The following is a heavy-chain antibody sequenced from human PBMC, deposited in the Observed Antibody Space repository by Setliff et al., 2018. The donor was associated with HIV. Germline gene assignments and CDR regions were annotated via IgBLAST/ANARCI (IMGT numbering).Heavy chain of an antibody. Sequence: SETLSLTCTVSGGSISSSSYYWGWIRQPPGKGLEWIGSIYYSGSTYYNPSLKSRVTISVDTSKNQFSLKLSSVTAADTAVYYCACGAAAGTDYYYYYYMDVWGKGTTVTVSS. J-gene: IGHJ6*03. V-gene: IGHV4-39*01. D-gene: IGHD6-13*01. CDR2: IYYSGST. CDR3: ACGAAAGTDYYYYYYMDV. CDR1: GGSISSSSYY.